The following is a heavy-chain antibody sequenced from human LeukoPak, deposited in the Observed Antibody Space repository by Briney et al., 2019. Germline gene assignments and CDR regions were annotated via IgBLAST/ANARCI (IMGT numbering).Heavy chain of an antibody. V-gene: IGHV3-21*01. CDR3: ARGTKPRGYSGYDSGY. Sequence: GGSLRLSCAASGFTFSSYSMNWVRQAPGKGLEWVSSISSSSSYIYYADSVKGRFTISRDNAKNSLYLQMNSLRAEDTAVYYCARGTKPRGYSGYDSGYWGQGTLVTVSS. CDR2: ISSSSSYI. D-gene: IGHD5-12*01. J-gene: IGHJ4*02. CDR1: GFTFSSYS.